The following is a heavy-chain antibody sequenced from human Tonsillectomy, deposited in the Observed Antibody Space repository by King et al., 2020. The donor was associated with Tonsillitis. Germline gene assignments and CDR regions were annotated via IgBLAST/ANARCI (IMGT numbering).Heavy chain of an antibody. CDR3: ANHGDNGGFDY. CDR2: ITSDGSHK. CDR1: GFTFSSYG. J-gene: IGHJ4*02. V-gene: IGHV3-30*18. D-gene: IGHD4-23*01. Sequence: VQLVESGGGVVQPGRSLRLSCAASGFTFSSYGMNWVRQAPGKGLEWVAVITSDGSHKYYADSVKGRFTISRDNSKNTLYLQMNSLRAEDTAVYYCANHGDNGGFDYWGQGTLVTVSS.